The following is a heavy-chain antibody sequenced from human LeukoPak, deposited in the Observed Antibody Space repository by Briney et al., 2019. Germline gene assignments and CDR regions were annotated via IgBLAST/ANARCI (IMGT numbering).Heavy chain of an antibody. J-gene: IGHJ4*02. CDR3: ARDKFIRDGYNYPPLDY. Sequence: PGGSLRLSCAASGFTFSSYSMNWVRQAPGEGLEWVSYISSSSSTIYYADSVKGRFTISRDNAKNSLYLQMNSLRAEDTAVYYCARDKFIRDGYNYPPLDYWGQGTLVTVSS. V-gene: IGHV3-48*01. CDR1: GFTFSSYS. D-gene: IGHD5-24*01. CDR2: ISSSSSTI.